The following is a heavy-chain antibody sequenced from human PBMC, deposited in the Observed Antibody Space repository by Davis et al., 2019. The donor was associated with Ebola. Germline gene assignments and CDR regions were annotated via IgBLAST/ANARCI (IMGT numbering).Heavy chain of an antibody. D-gene: IGHD3-22*01. CDR2: VNQSGNT. CDR3: ARGGLNFFDSTGFDAFDI. J-gene: IGHJ3*02. CDR1: GGSFSGYY. V-gene: IGHV4-34*01. Sequence: SETLSLTCGVSGGSFSGYYWSWIRQTPGKGLEWIGEVNQSGNTNYNPSLKSRVTMSVDKSNNHVSLRLTSVTAADTAVYYCARGGLNFFDSTGFDAFDIWGQGTTVTVSS.